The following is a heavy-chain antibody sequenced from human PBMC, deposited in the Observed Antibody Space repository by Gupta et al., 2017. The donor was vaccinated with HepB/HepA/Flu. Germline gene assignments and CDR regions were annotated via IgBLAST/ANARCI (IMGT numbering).Heavy chain of an antibody. CDR3: ASRGEY. CDR2: IIPIFGNT. CDR1: GGTFSSYA. D-gene: IGHD3-10*01. J-gene: IGHJ4*02. Sequence: QEQLVQCGAEVKNPGSSVKVSCKVSGGTFSSYALSWVRQAPGQGLEWMGGIIPIFGNTNYAQKFQGRVTITADESTSTDYMELSSLRSEDTAVYYCASRGEYWGQGTLVTVSS. V-gene: IGHV1-69*01.